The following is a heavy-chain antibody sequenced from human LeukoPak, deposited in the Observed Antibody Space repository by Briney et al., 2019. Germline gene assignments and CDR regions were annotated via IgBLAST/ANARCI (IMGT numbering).Heavy chain of an antibody. J-gene: IGHJ6*02. CDR3: ARYCSGGSCYDYGMDV. CDR2: TRNKANSYTT. CDR1: GFTFSSYA. V-gene: IGHV3-72*01. D-gene: IGHD2-15*01. Sequence: GGSLRLSCAASGFTFSSYAMSWVRQAPGKGLEWVGRTRNKANSYTTEYAASVKGRFTISRDDSKNSLYLRMNSLKTEDTAVYYCARYCSGGSCYDYGMDVWGQGTTVTVSS.